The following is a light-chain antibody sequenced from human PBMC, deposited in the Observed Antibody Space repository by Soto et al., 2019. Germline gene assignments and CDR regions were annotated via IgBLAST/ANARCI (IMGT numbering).Light chain of an antibody. Sequence: EIVLTQSPATLSLSPGERDTLSCRALQSVGNYFAWYQQKPGQAPRLLIYDSSSRATGVPARFSGSGSGTDCTLTISSLEPEDFARYYCQQRADWPITFGPGTKVDI. CDR3: QQRADWPIT. CDR1: QSVGNY. J-gene: IGKJ3*01. CDR2: DSS. V-gene: IGKV3-11*01.